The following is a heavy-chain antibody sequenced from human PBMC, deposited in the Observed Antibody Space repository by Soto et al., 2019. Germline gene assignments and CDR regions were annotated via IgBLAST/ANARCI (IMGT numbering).Heavy chain of an antibody. Sequence: QVHLVESGGGVVQPGRSLRLSCVASGFNFDTFAMNWVRQAPGKGLEGVAVISYDGSNEFYVDSVKGRFTISRDNDKNTLYLQMNSLRPEDTGVYYCAKDISGKLRFVEWYPPKGMDVWGQGTTVTVSS. CDR2: ISYDGSNE. CDR1: GFNFDTFA. J-gene: IGHJ6*02. V-gene: IGHV3-30*18. D-gene: IGHD3-3*01. CDR3: AKDISGKLRFVEWYPPKGMDV.